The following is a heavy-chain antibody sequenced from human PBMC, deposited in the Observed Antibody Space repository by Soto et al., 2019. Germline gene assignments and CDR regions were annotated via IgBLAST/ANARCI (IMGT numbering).Heavy chain of an antibody. CDR3: VRDRGLHGPDY. CDR1: GGSVNSGGYY. CDR2: MYYTGST. V-gene: IGHV4-61*08. J-gene: IGHJ4*02. Sequence: SETLSLTCTVSGGSVNSGGYYWSWIRQPPGKALEWIGYMYYTGSTQYNPSFRSRVTISQDTSKNQLSLKLSSVTAADTAVYYCVRDRGLHGPDYWCQGTLVTVSS. D-gene: IGHD2-15*01.